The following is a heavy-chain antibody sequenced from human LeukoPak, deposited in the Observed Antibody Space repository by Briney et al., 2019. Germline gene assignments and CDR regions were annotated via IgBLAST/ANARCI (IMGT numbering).Heavy chain of an antibody. CDR2: IKSKTDGGTT. CDR1: GFTFSNAW. D-gene: IGHD3-22*01. V-gene: IGHV3-15*01. J-gene: IGHJ6*03. Sequence: GGSLRLSGAASGFTFSNAWMSWVRQAPGKGLEWVGRIKSKTDGGTTDYAAPVKGRFTISRDDSKNTLYLQMNSLKTEDIAVYYCTTDSGSSGYYWRNYYYYMDVWGKGTTVTVSS. CDR3: TTDSGSSGYYWRNYYYYMDV.